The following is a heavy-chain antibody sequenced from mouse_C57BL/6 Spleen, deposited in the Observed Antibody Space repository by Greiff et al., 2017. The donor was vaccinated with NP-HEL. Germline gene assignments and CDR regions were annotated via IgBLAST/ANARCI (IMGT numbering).Heavy chain of an antibody. V-gene: IGHV1-22*01. CDR2: INPNNGGT. D-gene: IGHD1-1*01. CDR3: ARSCYGSIHRYCDV. Sequence: EVQLQQSGPELVKPGASVKMSCKASGYTFTDYNMHWVKQSHGKSLEWIGYINPNNGGTSYNQKFKGKATLTVNKSSSTAYMELRSLTSEDSAVYYCARSCYGSIHRYCDVWGTGTTVTVSS. J-gene: IGHJ1*03. CDR1: GYTFTDYN.